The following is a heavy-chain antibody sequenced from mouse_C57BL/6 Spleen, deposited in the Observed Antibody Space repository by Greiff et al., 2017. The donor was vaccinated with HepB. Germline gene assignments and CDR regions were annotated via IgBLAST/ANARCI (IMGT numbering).Heavy chain of an antibody. D-gene: IGHD1-1*01. Sequence: EVKLMESGGGLVKPGGSLKLSCAASGFTFSSYAMSWVRQTPEKRLEWVATISDGGSYTYYPDNVKGRFTISRDNAKNNLYLQMSHLKSEDTAMYYCARATGYWGQGTTLTVSS. CDR3: ARATGY. V-gene: IGHV5-4*03. CDR2: ISDGGSYT. J-gene: IGHJ2*01. CDR1: GFTFSSYA.